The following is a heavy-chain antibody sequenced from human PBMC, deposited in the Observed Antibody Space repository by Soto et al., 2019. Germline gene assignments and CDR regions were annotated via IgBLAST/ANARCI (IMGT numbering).Heavy chain of an antibody. CDR2: IKGEADGGTT. CDR1: GFTFSNAW. D-gene: IGHD3-22*01. CDR3: TTGLSNGYYNFDY. J-gene: IGHJ4*02. V-gene: IGHV3-15*01. Sequence: GGYLRLSCAASGFTFSNAWMSWVRQAPGKGLEWVGRIKGEADGGTTDYAAPVKGRITISRDHSKDTLYLQMNSLKTEDTAVYYCTTGLSNGYYNFDYWGQGT.